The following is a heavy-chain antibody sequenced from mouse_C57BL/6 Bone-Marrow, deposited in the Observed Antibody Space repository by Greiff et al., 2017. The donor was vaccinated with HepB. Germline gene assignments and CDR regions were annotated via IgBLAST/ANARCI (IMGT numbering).Heavy chain of an antibody. Sequence: VQLQQSGAELVRPGASVTLSCKASGYTFTDYEMHWVKQTPVHGLEWIGAIDPETGGTAYNQKFKGKAILTADKSSSTAYMVLRSLTSEDSAVYYRTRLHLSCFAYWCQGTPVTVSA. V-gene: IGHV1-15*01. CDR2: IDPETGGT. CDR1: GYTFTDYE. CDR3: TRLHLSCFAY. J-gene: IGHJ3*01.